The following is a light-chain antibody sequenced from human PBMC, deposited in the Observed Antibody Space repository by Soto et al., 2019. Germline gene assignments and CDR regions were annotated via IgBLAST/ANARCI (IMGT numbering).Light chain of an antibody. V-gene: IGKV1-5*01. CDR2: HAS. Sequence: DIQMTQSPSTLSASIGDRVTIACRASQGISNWLAWYQQKPGKAPKLLIFHASSLEGGVPSRFSGSGSGTEFTLTISSLQSDDFATYYCQQYNTYPPFGQGTRVEIK. CDR3: QQYNTYPP. J-gene: IGKJ1*01. CDR1: QGISNW.